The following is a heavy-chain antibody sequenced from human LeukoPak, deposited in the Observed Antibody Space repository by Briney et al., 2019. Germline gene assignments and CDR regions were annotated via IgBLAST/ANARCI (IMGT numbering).Heavy chain of an antibody. D-gene: IGHD3-3*01. CDR3: ARVVFQEKYYDSWSGYYLGRDNSPHAFDI. Sequence: GGSLRLSCAASGFTFSSYSMNWVRQAPGKGLEWVSSISSSSSYIYYADSVKGRFTISRDNAKNSLYLQMNSLRAEDTAVYYCARVVFQEKYYDSWSGYYLGRDNSPHAFDIWGQGTMVTVSS. CDR2: ISSSSSYI. CDR1: GFTFSSYS. J-gene: IGHJ3*02. V-gene: IGHV3-21*01.